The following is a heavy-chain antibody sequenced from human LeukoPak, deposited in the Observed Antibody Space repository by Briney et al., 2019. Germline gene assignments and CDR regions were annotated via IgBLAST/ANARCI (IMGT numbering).Heavy chain of an antibody. CDR1: GGSISSSSYY. V-gene: IGHV4-39*07. Sequence: PSETLSLTCTVSGGSISSSSYYWGWIRQPPGKGLEWIGSIYYSGSTYYNPSLKSRVTISVDTSKNQFSLKLSSVTAADTAVYYCARELVVVVAAPTDAFDIWGQGTMVTVSS. J-gene: IGHJ3*02. D-gene: IGHD2-15*01. CDR3: ARELVVVVAAPTDAFDI. CDR2: IYYSGST.